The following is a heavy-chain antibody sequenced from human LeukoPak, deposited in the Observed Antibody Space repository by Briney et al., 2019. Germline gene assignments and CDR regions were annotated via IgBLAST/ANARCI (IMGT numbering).Heavy chain of an antibody. J-gene: IGHJ6*03. CDR1: GFTFSSNY. Sequence: GGSLRLSCAASGFTFSSNYMSWVRQAPGRGREWVSLFYSGGSIYYADSVKGRFTISRDSSKNTLYLQMNGLRAEDTAVYYCARVPAKDYFYYMDVWGNGTTVTVSS. V-gene: IGHV3-53*01. CDR3: ARVPAKDYFYYMDV. CDR2: FYSGGSI.